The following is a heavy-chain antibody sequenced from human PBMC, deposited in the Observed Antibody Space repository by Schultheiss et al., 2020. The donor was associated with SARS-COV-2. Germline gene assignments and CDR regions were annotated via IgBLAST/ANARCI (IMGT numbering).Heavy chain of an antibody. V-gene: IGHV3-33*01. CDR2: IWYDGSNK. D-gene: IGHD1-26*01. J-gene: IGHJ4*02. CDR3: VRDLSKYRGRFYA. CDR1: GFTFSSYG. Sequence: GESLKISCAASGFTFSSYGMHWVRQAPGKGLEWVAVIWYDGSNKYYADSVKGRFTISRDNYKNTLSLQMNSLRAEDTAMYYCVRDLSKYRGRFYAWGQGTLVTVSS.